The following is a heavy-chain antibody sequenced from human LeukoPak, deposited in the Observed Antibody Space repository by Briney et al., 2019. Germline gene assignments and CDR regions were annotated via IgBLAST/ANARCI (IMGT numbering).Heavy chain of an antibody. CDR2: ISSSASTI. Sequence: PGGSLRLSCAASGFTFSSYEMNWVRQAPGKGLEWVSYISSSASTIYYADSVKGRFTISRDNAKNTLYLQMNSLRAEDTAVYYCARSRDGYNYIGDYWGQGTLVTVSS. J-gene: IGHJ4*02. V-gene: IGHV3-48*03. CDR1: GFTFSSYE. CDR3: ARSRDGYNYIGDY. D-gene: IGHD5-24*01.